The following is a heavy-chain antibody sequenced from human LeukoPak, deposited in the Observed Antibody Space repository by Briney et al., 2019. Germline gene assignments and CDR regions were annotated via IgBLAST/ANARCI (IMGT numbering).Heavy chain of an antibody. V-gene: IGHV3-33*01. CDR2: IWDDGSNK. D-gene: IGHD6-19*01. CDR3: ARDRLARPGAAVAGNTLFDY. Sequence: GGSLRLSCAASGFTFSSYGMHWVRQAPGKGLEWVAVIWDDGSNKYYIDSVKGRFTISRDNSKNTLYLQMNSLRAEDTAVYYCARDRLARPGAAVAGNTLFDYWGQGTLVPVSS. CDR1: GFTFSSYG. J-gene: IGHJ4*02.